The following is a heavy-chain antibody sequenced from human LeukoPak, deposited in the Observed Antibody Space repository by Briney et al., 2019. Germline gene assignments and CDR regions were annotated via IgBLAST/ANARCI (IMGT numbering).Heavy chain of an antibody. CDR3: ARTGRTYYYDSSGSYYFDY. D-gene: IGHD3-22*01. CDR2: IYTSGST. Sequence: SETLSLTCTVSGGSISSYYWSWIRQPAGKGLEWIGRIYTSGSTNYNPSLKSRVTMSVDTSKNRFSLKLSSVTAADTAVYYCARTGRTYYYDSSGSYYFDYWGQGTLVTVSS. CDR1: GGSISSYY. V-gene: IGHV4-4*07. J-gene: IGHJ4*02.